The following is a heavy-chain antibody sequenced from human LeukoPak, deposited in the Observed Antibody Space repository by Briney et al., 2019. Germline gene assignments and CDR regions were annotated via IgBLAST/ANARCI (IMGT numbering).Heavy chain of an antibody. CDR1: GYTFTSYY. CDR2: INPSDGST. CDR3: AREGTAMGYYFDY. D-gene: IGHD5-18*01. J-gene: IGHJ4*02. V-gene: IGHV1-46*01. Sequence: ASVKVSCKASGYTFTSYYMHWVRQAPGQGLEWMGMINPSDGSTTYAQGFQGRVTMTRNTSISTAYMELSSLRSEDTAVYYCAREGTAMGYYFDYWGQGTLVTVSS.